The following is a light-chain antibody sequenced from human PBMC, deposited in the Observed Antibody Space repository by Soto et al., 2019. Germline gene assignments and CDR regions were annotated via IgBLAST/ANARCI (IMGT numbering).Light chain of an antibody. CDR2: DAS. CDR3: QQGYSRPRT. Sequence: DIQMTQSPSTLSASVGDRVTITCRASERISSWLAWYQQKPGKAPKLLIYDASSLESGVPSRFRGSGSGTHFTLTISSLQPEDFATYFCQQGYSRPRTFGQGTKVDIK. CDR1: ERISSW. V-gene: IGKV1-5*01. J-gene: IGKJ1*01.